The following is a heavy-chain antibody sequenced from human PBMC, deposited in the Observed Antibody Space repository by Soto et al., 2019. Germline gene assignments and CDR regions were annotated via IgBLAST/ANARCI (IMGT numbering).Heavy chain of an antibody. CDR1: GYIFTNYW. Sequence: PGESLKISCKGSGYIFTNYWIGLVRQMPGKGLEWMGIIFPGDSDTRYSPSFQGQVTISADKSISSAYLQWSSLKAPDTAMYYCARLGGYCSSTTCYVDYWGQGTLVTVSS. CDR2: IFPGDSDT. J-gene: IGHJ4*02. D-gene: IGHD2-2*01. CDR3: ARLGGYCSSTTCYVDY. V-gene: IGHV5-51*01.